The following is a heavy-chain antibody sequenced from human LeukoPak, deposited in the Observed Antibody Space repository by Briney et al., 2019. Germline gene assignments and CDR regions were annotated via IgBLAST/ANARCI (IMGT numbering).Heavy chain of an antibody. J-gene: IGHJ5*02. CDR3: ARDLGTLYSGSYYDYNWFDP. V-gene: IGHV4-34*01. D-gene: IGHD1-26*01. CDR1: GGSISSYY. CDR2: INHSGST. Sequence: SETLSLTCTVSGGSISSYYWSWIRQPPGKGLEWIGEINHSGSTNYNPSLKSRVTISVDTSKNQFSLKLSSVTAADTAVYYCARDLGTLYSGSYYDYNWFDPWGQGTLVTVSS.